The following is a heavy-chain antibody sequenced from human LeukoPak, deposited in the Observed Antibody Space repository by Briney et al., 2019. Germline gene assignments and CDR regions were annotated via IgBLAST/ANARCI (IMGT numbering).Heavy chain of an antibody. Sequence: GGSLRLSCAASGFTFSSYSMNWVRQAPGKGLEWVSSISSSSSYIYYADSVKGRFTISRDNAKNSLYLQMNSLRAEDTAVYYCARNSYDFWSGLNWFDPWGQGTLVTVSS. CDR3: ARNSYDFWSGLNWFDP. CDR1: GFTFSSYS. D-gene: IGHD3-3*01. V-gene: IGHV3-21*01. CDR2: ISSSSSYI. J-gene: IGHJ5*02.